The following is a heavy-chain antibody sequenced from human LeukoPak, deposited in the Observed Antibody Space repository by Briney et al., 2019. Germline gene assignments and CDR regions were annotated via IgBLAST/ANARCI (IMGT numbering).Heavy chain of an antibody. D-gene: IGHD5-12*01. Sequence: SETLSLTCTVSGVSISNYYWGWIRQAPGKGLEWIGYIYYNGNTNTYNPSLQSRATISVYTSKNHLSLELRSVTAADTAVYYCARFGYSGYGGLDYWGQGTLVTVSS. CDR1: GVSISNYY. CDR2: IYYNGNT. V-gene: IGHV4-59*01. CDR3: ARFGYSGYGGLDY. J-gene: IGHJ4*02.